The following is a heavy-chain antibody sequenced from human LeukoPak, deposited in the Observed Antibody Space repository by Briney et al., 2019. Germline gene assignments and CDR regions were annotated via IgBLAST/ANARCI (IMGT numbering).Heavy chain of an antibody. J-gene: IGHJ4*02. Sequence: SVKVSCKASGGTFSSYAINWVRQAPGQGLEWVGGIIPIFGATNYAQKFQDRVTITADESTSTAYMQLSSLRSEDTAVYYCARGPYVITTPPYGYFDYWGQGTLVTVSS. D-gene: IGHD2/OR15-2a*01. V-gene: IGHV1-69*13. CDR2: IIPIFGAT. CDR3: ARGPYVITTPPYGYFDY. CDR1: GGTFSSYA.